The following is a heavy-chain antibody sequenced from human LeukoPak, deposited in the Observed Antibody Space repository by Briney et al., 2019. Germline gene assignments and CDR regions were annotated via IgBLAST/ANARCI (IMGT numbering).Heavy chain of an antibody. CDR1: GGSISSGGYY. CDR2: IYYSGST. CDR3: ARGTAAALDY. V-gene: IGHV4-31*03. D-gene: IGHD6-13*01. J-gene: IGHJ4*02. Sequence: SETLSLTCTVSGGSISSGGYYWSWIRQHPGKGLEWIGYIYYSGSTYYNPSLKSRVTISVDTSKNQFSLKLSSVTAADTAVYYCARGTAAALDYWGQGTLVTVSS.